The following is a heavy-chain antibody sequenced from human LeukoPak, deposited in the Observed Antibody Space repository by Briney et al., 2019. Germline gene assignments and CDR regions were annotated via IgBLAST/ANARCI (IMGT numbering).Heavy chain of an antibody. Sequence: GGSLRLSCAASGFTFSDYYMSWIRQAPGKGLEWVSYISSSGSTIHYADSVKGRFTISRDNAKNSLYLQMNSLRAEDTALYYCAKGPYSSSWYELFDYWGQGTLVTVSS. J-gene: IGHJ4*02. V-gene: IGHV3-11*01. D-gene: IGHD6-13*01. CDR1: GFTFSDYY. CDR2: ISSSGSTI. CDR3: AKGPYSSSWYELFDY.